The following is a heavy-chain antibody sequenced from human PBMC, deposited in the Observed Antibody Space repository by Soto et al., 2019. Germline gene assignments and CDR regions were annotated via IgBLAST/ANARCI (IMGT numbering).Heavy chain of an antibody. Sequence: PGGSLRLSCAASGFTFGDYAMQWVRQAPGKGLEWVSAISWNSGSIDYADSVKGRFTISRDNAKNSLYLQMNSLRAEDTALYYCAKSHTTSGWYVTTVYWGPGTRLTVST. J-gene: IGHJ4*02. D-gene: IGHD6-19*01. CDR1: GFTFGDYA. CDR3: AKSHTTSGWYVTTVY. V-gene: IGHV3-9*01. CDR2: ISWNSGSI.